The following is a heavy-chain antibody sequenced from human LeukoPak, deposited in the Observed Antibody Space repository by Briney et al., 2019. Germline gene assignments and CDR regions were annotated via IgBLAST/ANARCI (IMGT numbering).Heavy chain of an antibody. CDR3: AKDRPTYCSSTSCSYLFDY. V-gene: IGHV3-30-3*01. J-gene: IGHJ4*02. CDR1: GFTFSSYA. Sequence: PGRSLRLSCAASGFTFSSYAMHWVRQAPGKGLEWVAVISYDGSNKYYADSVKGRFTISRDNSKNTLYLQMNSLRAEDTAVYYCAKDRPTYCSSTSCSYLFDYWGQGTLVTVSS. D-gene: IGHD2-2*01. CDR2: ISYDGSNK.